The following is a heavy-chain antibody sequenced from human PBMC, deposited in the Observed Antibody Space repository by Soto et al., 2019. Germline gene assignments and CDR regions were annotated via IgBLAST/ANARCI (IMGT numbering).Heavy chain of an antibody. CDR1: GGSISSSSYY. CDR3: ARTYYYDSSGY. CDR2: IYNRGST. D-gene: IGHD3-22*01. Sequence: SETLSLTCTVSGGSISSSSYYWGWIRQPPGKGQERLESIYNRGSTYYKQSIKNRVNIAVDTSKNNNSIKHRTVTAADTAVYYCARTYYYDSSGYWGQG. J-gene: IGHJ4*02. V-gene: IGHV4-39*01.